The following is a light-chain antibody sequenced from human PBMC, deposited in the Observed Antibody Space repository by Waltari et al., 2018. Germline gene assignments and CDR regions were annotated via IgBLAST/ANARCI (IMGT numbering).Light chain of an antibody. V-gene: IGLV3-1*01. J-gene: IGLJ3*02. CDR1: KLGDKY. CDR3: QAWDNSAAV. CDR2: QDN. Sequence: SYELTQPPSLSVSPGQTATIACSGDKLGDKYAGWYPQKSGQSPVLVIFQDNKRPSGVPERFSGSNSGNTATLTISGIQAMDEADYFRQAWDNSAAVFGGGTRLTVL.